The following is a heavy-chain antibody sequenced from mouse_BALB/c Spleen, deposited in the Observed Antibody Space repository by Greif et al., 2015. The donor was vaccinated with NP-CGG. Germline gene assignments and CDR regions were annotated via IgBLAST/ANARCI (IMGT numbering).Heavy chain of an antibody. D-gene: IGHD3-1*01. CDR1: GFTFSSFG. CDR3: ARSGYDY. V-gene: IGHV5-17*02. J-gene: IGHJ2*01. Sequence: EVQLVESGGGLVQPGGSRKLSCAASGFTFSSFGMHWVRQAPEKGLEWVAYISSGSSTIYYADTVKGRFTISRDNPKNTLFLQMTSLRSEDTAMYYCARSGYDYWGQGTTLTVSS. CDR2: ISSGSSTI.